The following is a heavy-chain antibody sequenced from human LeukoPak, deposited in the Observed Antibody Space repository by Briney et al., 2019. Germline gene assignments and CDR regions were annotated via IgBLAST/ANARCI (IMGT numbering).Heavy chain of an antibody. V-gene: IGHV1-2*02. CDR2: INPNSGGT. Sequence: ASVKVSCKASGYTFTSYDINWVRQAPGQGLEWMGWINPNSGGTNYAQKFQGRVTMTRDTSISTAYMELSRLRSDDTAVYYCARASEIYDYGDLSWFDPWGQGTLVTVSS. CDR3: ARASEIYDYGDLSWFDP. D-gene: IGHD4-17*01. J-gene: IGHJ5*02. CDR1: GYTFTSYD.